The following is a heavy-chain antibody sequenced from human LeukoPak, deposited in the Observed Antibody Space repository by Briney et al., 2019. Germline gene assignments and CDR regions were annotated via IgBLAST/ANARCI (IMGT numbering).Heavy chain of an antibody. J-gene: IGHJ4*02. D-gene: IGHD3-10*01. CDR2: IYTSGST. V-gene: IGHV4-4*07. Sequence: SETLSLTCTVSGGSISSYYWSWIRQPAGKGLEWIGRIYTSGSTNYNPSLKSRVTMSVDTFKNQFSLKLSSVTAADTAVYYCARDGESPPDSSFDYWGQGTLGTVSS. CDR1: GGSISSYY. CDR3: ARDGESPPDSSFDY.